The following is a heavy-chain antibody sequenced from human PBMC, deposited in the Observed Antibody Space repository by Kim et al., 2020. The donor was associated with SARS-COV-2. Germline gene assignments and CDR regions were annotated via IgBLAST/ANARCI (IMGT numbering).Heavy chain of an antibody. Sequence: SVKRRFTIARDNTKNSLYLQMNSLRAEDTAVYYCARGGHRYGDYEVDYWGQGTLVTVSS. J-gene: IGHJ4*02. V-gene: IGHV3-11*06. CDR3: ARGGHRYGDYEVDY. D-gene: IGHD4-17*01.